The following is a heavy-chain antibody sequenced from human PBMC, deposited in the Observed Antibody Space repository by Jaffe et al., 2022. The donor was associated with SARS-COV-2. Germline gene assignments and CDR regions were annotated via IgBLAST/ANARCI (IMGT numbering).Heavy chain of an antibody. D-gene: IGHD3-10*01. CDR1: GFTFSSYW. CDR3: ARDQILWFGELLGWFDP. CDR2: IKQDGSEK. J-gene: IGHJ5*02. V-gene: IGHV3-7*01. Sequence: EVQLVESGGGLVQPGGSLRLSCAASGFTFSSYWMSWVRQAPGKGLEWVANIKQDGSEKYYVDSVKGRFTISRDNAKNSLYLQMNSLRAEDTAVYYCARDQILWFGELLGWFDPWGQGTLVTVSS.